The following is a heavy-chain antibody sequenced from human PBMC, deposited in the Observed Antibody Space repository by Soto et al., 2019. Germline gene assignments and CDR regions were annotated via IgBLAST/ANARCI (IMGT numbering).Heavy chain of an antibody. D-gene: IGHD2-2*01. V-gene: IGHV1-8*01. CDR3: ARGISLCSSTSCYYYYYYMDV. CDR1: GYTFTSYD. J-gene: IGHJ6*03. Sequence: ASVKVSCKASGYTFTSYDINWVRQATGQGLEWMGWMNPNSGNTGYAQKFQGRVTMTRNTSISTAYMELSSLRSEDTAVYYCARGISLCSSTSCYYYYYYMDVWGKGTTVTVSS. CDR2: MNPNSGNT.